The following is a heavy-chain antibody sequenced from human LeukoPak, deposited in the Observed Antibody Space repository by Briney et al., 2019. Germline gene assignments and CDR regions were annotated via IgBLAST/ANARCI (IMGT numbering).Heavy chain of an antibody. Sequence: GGSLRLSCAASGFTFSGSAMSWVRQAPRGGLEWVSLISYSGANSYYTDSVRGRSTISRDNSKDTLFLQMNSLRAGDTAIYYCARDMQLSTWGLGTMVTVSS. CDR1: GFTFSGSA. V-gene: IGHV3-23*01. D-gene: IGHD3-16*02. CDR3: ARDMQLST. CDR2: ISYSGANS. J-gene: IGHJ3*01.